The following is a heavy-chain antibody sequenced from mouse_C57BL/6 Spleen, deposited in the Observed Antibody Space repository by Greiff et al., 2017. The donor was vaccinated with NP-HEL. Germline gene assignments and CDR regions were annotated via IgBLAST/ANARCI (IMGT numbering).Heavy chain of an antibody. CDR3: AREAYYYGSSHGVFAD. CDR2: IYPGSGRT. D-gene: IGHD1-1*01. Sequence: VQLQQPGAELVKPGASVKMSCKASGYTFTSYWITWVKQRPGQGLEWIGDIYPGSGRTNYNEKLKSKATLTVDTSYSTAYMQLISLTSEDSAVYYCAREAYYYGSSHGVFADWGQGTLVTVSA. CDR1: GYTFTSYW. V-gene: IGHV1-55*01. J-gene: IGHJ3*01.